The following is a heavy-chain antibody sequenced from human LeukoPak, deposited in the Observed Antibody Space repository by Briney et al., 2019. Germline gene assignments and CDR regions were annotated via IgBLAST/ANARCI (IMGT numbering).Heavy chain of an antibody. CDR3: TTNRYSSAWYIDY. CDR2: IYPGDSDT. Sequence: GESLKISCKGSGYSFTSYWIGWVRQMPGKGLEWMGIIYPGDSDTRYSPSFQGQVTISADKSITTAYLQWSSLKASDTAMYYCTTNRYSSAWYIDYWGQGTLVTVSS. J-gene: IGHJ4*02. V-gene: IGHV5-51*01. D-gene: IGHD6-25*01. CDR1: GYSFTSYW.